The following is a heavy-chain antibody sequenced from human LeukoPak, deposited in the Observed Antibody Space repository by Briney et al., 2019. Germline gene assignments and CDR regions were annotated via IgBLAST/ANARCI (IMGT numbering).Heavy chain of an antibody. CDR1: GFTFSSYG. CDR2: IRNDGSNK. Sequence: GGSLRLSCAASGFTFSSYGMHWVRQAPGKGLEWVAFIRNDGSNKYYADSVKGRFTISRDNSKNTLYLQMNSLRAEDTAVYYCAKDRGGNSAANWFDPCGQGTMVTDCS. V-gene: IGHV3-30*02. D-gene: IGHD4-23*01. J-gene: IGHJ5*02. CDR3: AKDRGGNSAANWFDP.